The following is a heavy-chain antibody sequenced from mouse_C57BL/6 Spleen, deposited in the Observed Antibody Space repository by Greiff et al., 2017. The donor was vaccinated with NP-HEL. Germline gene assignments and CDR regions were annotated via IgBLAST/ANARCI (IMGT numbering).Heavy chain of an antibody. V-gene: IGHV1-82*01. CDR3: ARPVVAPFDY. CDR1: GYAFSSSW. J-gene: IGHJ2*01. Sequence: VKLQESGPELVKPGASVKISCKASGYAFSSSWMNWVKQRPGKGLEWIGRIYPGDGDTNYNGKFKGKATLTADKSSSTAYMQLSSLTSEDSAVYFCARPVVAPFDYWGQGTTLTVSS. CDR2: IYPGDGDT. D-gene: IGHD1-1*01.